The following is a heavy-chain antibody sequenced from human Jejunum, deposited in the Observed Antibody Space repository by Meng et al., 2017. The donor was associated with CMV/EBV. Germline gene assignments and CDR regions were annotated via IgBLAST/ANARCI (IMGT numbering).Heavy chain of an antibody. CDR3: ARIASGGNYFDY. D-gene: IGHD4-23*01. J-gene: IGHJ4*02. Sequence: QVHLVQSGTEVKNPGASVNVSCKASGYTFASYAITWVRQAPGHGPEWMGWTNTDSGNTNYAEKFQGRVTMTTDTSTSTAYMELRSLRSDDTAVYYWARIASGGNYFDYWAQGTLVTVAS. V-gene: IGHV1-18*01. CDR1: GYTFASYA. CDR2: TNTDSGNT.